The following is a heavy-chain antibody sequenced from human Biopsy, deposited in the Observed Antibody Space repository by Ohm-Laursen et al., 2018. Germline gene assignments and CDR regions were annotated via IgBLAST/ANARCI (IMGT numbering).Heavy chain of an antibody. CDR1: GFTLSSYS. CDR2: ISSSSDNI. J-gene: IGHJ6*02. Sequence: SLRLSCAAPGFTLSSYSMNWVRQTPGKGLEWVSTISSSSDNIYYVDSVKGRFTISRDNAKNSLYLQMNSPRAEDTAVYYCARSRGSSGIATIYYYGMDVWGQGTTVTVSS. V-gene: IGHV3-21*01. CDR3: ARSRGSSGIATIYYYGMDV. D-gene: IGHD3-10*01.